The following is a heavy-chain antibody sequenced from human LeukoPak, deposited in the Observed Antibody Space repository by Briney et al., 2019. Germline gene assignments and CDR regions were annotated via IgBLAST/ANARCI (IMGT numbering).Heavy chain of an antibody. CDR1: GYTFTSYY. J-gene: IGHJ2*01. CDR2: TNPSGGST. CDR3: ARDSSGAAAGPLWYFDL. Sequence: VASVKVSCKASGYTFTSYYMHWVRQAPGQGLEWMGITNPSGGSTSYAQKFQGRVTMTRDTSTSTVYMELSSLRSEDTAVYYCARDSSGAAAGPLWYFDLWGRGTLVTVSS. D-gene: IGHD6-13*01. V-gene: IGHV1-46*01.